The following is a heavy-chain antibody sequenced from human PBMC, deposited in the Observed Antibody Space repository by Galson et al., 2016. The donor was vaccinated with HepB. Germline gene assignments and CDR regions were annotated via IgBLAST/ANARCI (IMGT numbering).Heavy chain of an antibody. D-gene: IGHD1-14*01. J-gene: IGHJ4*02. V-gene: IGHV1-8*01. Sequence: SVKVSCKGSGYTFRNYDINWVRQAPGQGLEFLGWMNSNTGNTGYAQKFQGRVTLTRNTSTSTAYMELSSLRSEDTAVYYCARGRYSGTWYLDIWGQGTLVTVSS. CDR3: ARGRYSGTWYLDI. CDR1: GYTFRNYD. CDR2: MNSNTGNT.